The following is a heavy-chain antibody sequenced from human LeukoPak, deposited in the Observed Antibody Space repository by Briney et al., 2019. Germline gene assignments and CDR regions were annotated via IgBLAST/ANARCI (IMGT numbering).Heavy chain of an antibody. V-gene: IGHV4-30-2*01. CDR2: IYHSGST. CDR3: ARGRLGGSGSYYYFDY. Sequence: SQTLSLTCAVSGGSISSGGYSWSWIRQPPGKGLEWIGYIYHSGSTYYNPSLKSRVTISVDRSKNQFSLKLSSVTAADTAVYYCARGRLGGSGSYYYFDYWGQGTLVTVSS. D-gene: IGHD3-10*01. J-gene: IGHJ4*02. CDR1: GGSISSGGYS.